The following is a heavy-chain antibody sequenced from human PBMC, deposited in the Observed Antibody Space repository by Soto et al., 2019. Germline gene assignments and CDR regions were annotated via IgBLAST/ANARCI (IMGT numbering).Heavy chain of an antibody. CDR1: SGSISSDGYY. D-gene: IGHD1-26*01. CDR2: ISYSGST. CDR3: ARVYGSYFAFDY. J-gene: IGHJ4*02. V-gene: IGHV4-31*03. Sequence: SETLSLTCTVSSGSISSDGYYWSWIRQHPGKGLEWIGYISYSGSTYYNPSLKSRVTISVDTSKNQFSLKLSSVTAADTAVYYCARVYGSYFAFDYWGQGTLVTVS.